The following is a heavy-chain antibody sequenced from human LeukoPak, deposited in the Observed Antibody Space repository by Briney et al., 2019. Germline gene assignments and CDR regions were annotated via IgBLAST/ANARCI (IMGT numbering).Heavy chain of an antibody. V-gene: IGHV4-59*01. CDR2: IYYDGTT. CDR1: GGSISGDY. CDR3: ARDQILVPGSDNWFDP. J-gene: IGHJ5*02. Sequence: SETLSLTCTVSGGSISGDYWSWVRQSPEKGFEWLGLIYYDGTTNYNPSLRSRLSLSVEASKNQFSLRLSSVTAADTAVYYCARDQILVPGSDNWFDPWGQGTLVTVSS. D-gene: IGHD3-22*01.